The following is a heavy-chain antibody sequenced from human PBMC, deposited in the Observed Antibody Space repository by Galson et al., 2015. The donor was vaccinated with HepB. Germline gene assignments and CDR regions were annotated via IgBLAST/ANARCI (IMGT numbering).Heavy chain of an antibody. D-gene: IGHD3-3*01. CDR3: ARIEGRFLDWFDAFYI. J-gene: IGHJ3*02. Sequence: SLRLSCAASGFTFSRYWMTWVRQAPGKGLEWVANIKQDGSEKYYVNSVEGRFTISRDNAKNSLYLQMNSLRAEDMAVYYCARIEGRFLDWFDAFYIWGQGTMVTVSS. CDR1: GFTFSRYW. CDR2: IKQDGSEK. V-gene: IGHV3-7*03.